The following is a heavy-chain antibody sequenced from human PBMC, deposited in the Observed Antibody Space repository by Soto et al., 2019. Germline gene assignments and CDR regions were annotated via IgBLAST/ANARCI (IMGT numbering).Heavy chain of an antibody. V-gene: IGHV3-9*01. CDR2: ISWEGGSI. CDR3: AKDHDEDFGYDLDYFNH. J-gene: IGHJ4*02. Sequence: EVQLVESGGDLVQPGRSLRLSCAASGFNFDDYAMHWVRQVPGKGLEWVSGISWEGGSIGYADSAKGRFTISRDNAKNSLYLEMNSLRSEDTALYYCAKDHDEDFGYDLDYFNHWGQGTLVTVSS. D-gene: IGHD5-12*01. CDR1: GFNFDDYA.